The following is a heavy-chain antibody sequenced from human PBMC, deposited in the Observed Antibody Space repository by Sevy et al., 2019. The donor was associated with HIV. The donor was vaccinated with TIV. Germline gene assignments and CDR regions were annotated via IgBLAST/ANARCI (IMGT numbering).Heavy chain of an antibody. Sequence: SETLSLTCTVSGGSISSGDYYWSWIRQPPGKGLEWIGYIYYSGSTYYNPSLKSRVTISVDTSKNQFSLKLSSVTAADTAVYYCARAAWIQLWLEGGNWFDPWGPGTLVTVSS. CDR3: ARAAWIQLWLEGGNWFDP. V-gene: IGHV4-30-4*01. D-gene: IGHD5-18*01. CDR1: GGSISSGDYY. CDR2: IYYSGST. J-gene: IGHJ5*02.